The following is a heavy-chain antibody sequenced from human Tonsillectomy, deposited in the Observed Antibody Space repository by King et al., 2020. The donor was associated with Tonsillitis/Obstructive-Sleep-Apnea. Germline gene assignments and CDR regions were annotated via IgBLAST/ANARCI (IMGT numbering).Heavy chain of an antibody. J-gene: IGHJ3*02. CDR1: GFTFSGYA. CDR3: AKVTSYIVVVPPGGAFDI. Sequence: VQLVESGGGLVQPGGSLRLSCAASGFTFSGYAMSWVRQAPGKGLEWVSAISAGGGSTYCADSVKGRFTISRDNSKNTLYLQMNTLRAEDTAVYYCAKVTSYIVVVPPGGAFDIWGQGTMVTVSS. D-gene: IGHD2-2*01. CDR2: ISAGGGST. V-gene: IGHV3-23*04.